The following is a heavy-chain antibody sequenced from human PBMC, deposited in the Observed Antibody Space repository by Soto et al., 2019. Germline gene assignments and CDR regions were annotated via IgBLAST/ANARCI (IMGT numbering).Heavy chain of an antibody. V-gene: IGHV4-39*01. D-gene: IGHD4-17*01. CDR3: ARPPWGPDYGGLGYYGMDV. J-gene: IGHJ6*02. Sequence: QLQLQESGPGLVKPSETLSLTCTVSGGSISSSSYYWGWIRQPPGKGLEWIGSIYYSGSTYYNPSLKSRVTISVDTSKNQFSLKLSSVTAADTAVYYCARPPWGPDYGGLGYYGMDVWGQGTTVTVSS. CDR1: GGSISSSSYY. CDR2: IYYSGST.